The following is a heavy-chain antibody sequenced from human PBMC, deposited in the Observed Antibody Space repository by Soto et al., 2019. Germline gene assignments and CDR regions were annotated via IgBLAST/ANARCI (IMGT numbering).Heavy chain of an antibody. CDR1: GFTFSYYA. D-gene: IGHD3-16*02. CDR3: AKDLLMITFGGVIAHFDC. Sequence: EMQLLESGGGLEQPGGSLRLSCAASGFTFSYYAMSWVRQAPGKGLEWVSGISGGGDSTYYADSVKGRFTISRDNSKNTLYLQMNSLTAEDTVVYYCAKDLLMITFGGVIAHFDCWGQGTLVTVSS. V-gene: IGHV3-23*01. J-gene: IGHJ4*02. CDR2: ISGGGDST.